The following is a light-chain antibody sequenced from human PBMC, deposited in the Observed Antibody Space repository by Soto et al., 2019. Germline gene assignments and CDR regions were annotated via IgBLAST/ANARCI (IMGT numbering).Light chain of an antibody. CDR2: EVN. CDR3: CSFAGSNPFPYV. CDR1: ISDVGSHNL. J-gene: IGLJ1*01. Sequence: QSALTQPASVSGSPGQSITISCTGTISDVGSHNLVSWYQQHPDKAPKLIIYEVNERPSGVSSRFSGSKSGNTASLTVSGLQPDDEADYHCCSFAGSNPFPYVFGTGTKVAGL. V-gene: IGLV2-23*02.